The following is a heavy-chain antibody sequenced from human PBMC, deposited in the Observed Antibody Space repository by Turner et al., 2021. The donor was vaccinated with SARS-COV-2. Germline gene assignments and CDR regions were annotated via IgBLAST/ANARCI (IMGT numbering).Heavy chain of an antibody. CDR3: ARSRDGYIHS. CDR1: GFTFNTYA. V-gene: IGHV3-30-3*01. J-gene: IGHJ4*02. CDR2: ITYDGSTK. Sequence: QVQLVESGGGVVQPGRSLSLSCAASGFTFNTYAMHWFRQAPGKGLEWVAVITYDGSTKFDADSVKGRFTISRDNSKSSLYVQMNSLRVEDTAVYYCARSRDGYIHSWGQGTLVIVSS. D-gene: IGHD2-2*01.